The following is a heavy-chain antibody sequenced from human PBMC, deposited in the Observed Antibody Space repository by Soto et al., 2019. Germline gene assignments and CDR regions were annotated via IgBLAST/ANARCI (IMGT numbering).Heavy chain of an antibody. CDR2: IIPIFGTA. CDR1: GGTFSSYA. V-gene: IGHV1-69*06. CDR3: ASPTYDFWSGCSYYYYYYGMDV. D-gene: IGHD3-3*01. J-gene: IGHJ6*02. Sequence: SVKVSCKASGGTFSSYAISWLRQAPGQGLEWMGGIIPIFGTANYAQKFQGRVTITADKSTSTAYMELSSLRSEDTAVYYCASPTYDFWSGCSYYYYYYGMDVWGQGTTVTVSS.